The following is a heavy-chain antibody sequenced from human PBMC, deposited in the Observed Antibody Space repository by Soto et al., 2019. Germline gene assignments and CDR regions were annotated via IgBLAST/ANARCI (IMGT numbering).Heavy chain of an antibody. CDR1: GFTFSSYA. V-gene: IGHV3-23*01. D-gene: IGHD6-19*01. Sequence: GSLRLSCAASGFTFSSYAMSWVRQAPGKGLEWVSAISGSGGSTYYTDSVKGRFTISRDNSKNTLYLQMNSLRAEDTAVYYCAKDLLPPTYRSGWYGSFDIWGQGTMVTVSS. J-gene: IGHJ3*02. CDR3: AKDLLPPTYRSGWYGSFDI. CDR2: ISGSGGST.